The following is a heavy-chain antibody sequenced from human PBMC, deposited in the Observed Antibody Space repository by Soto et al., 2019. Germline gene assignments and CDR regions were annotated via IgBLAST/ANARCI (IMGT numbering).Heavy chain of an antibody. D-gene: IGHD3-10*01. CDR2: IKSTIDDGTT. Sequence: GGSLRLSCAASGFAFPDAWMNWVRQAPGKGLEWVGRIKSTIDDGTTDYAEPVKGRFTISRDDSNNMVYLQMNSLKIEDTAVYYCARDGGSGSYYKRPFDYWGQGTLVTVSS. V-gene: IGHV3-15*07. J-gene: IGHJ4*02. CDR1: GFAFPDAW. CDR3: ARDGGSGSYYKRPFDY.